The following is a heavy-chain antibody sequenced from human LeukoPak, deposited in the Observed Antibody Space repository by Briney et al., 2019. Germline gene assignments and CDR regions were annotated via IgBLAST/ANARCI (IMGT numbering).Heavy chain of an antibody. CDR3: AAAQRGWSIDY. Sequence: SETLSLTCAVYGGSFSGYYWSWIRQPPGKGLEWIGEINHSGSTNYNPSLKSRVTISVDTSKNQFSLKLSSVTAADTAVYYCAAAQRGWSIDYWGQGTLVTVSS. CDR1: GGSFSGYY. J-gene: IGHJ4*02. V-gene: IGHV4-34*01. CDR2: INHSGST. D-gene: IGHD6-19*01.